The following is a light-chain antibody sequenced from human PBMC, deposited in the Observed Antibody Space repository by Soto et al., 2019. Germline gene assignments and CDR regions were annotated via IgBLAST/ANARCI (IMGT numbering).Light chain of an antibody. J-gene: IGKJ1*01. CDR1: QSVSSSY. CDR3: QQRSDWLRPWT. CDR2: DAS. V-gene: IGKV3D-20*02. Sequence: EIVLTEAPLTLCLSHGERATLSCRASQSVSSSYLAWYQQIPGQAPRLLIYDASNRATGIPARFSGSGSETDFTLPISSLEPEDYVFYYCQQRSDWLRPWTFGQGIRWIS.